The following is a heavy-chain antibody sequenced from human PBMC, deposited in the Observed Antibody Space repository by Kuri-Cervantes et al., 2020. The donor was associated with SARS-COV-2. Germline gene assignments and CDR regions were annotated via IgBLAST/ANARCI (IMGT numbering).Heavy chain of an antibody. CDR1: GFTFSSYG. V-gene: IGHV3-30*02. D-gene: IGHD3-9*01. Sequence: GESLKISCAASGFTFSSYGMHWVRQAPGKGLEWVAFIRYDGSNKYYADSVKGRFTISRDNAENTLYLQMNSLRAEDTAVYYCARTPSYYDILTGYYGDAFNIWGRGPM. CDR3: ARTPSYYDILTGYYGDAFNI. CDR2: IRYDGSNK. J-gene: IGHJ3*02.